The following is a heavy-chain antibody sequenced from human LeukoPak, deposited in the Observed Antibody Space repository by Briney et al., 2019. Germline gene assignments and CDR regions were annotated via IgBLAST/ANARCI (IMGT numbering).Heavy chain of an antibody. V-gene: IGHV3-23*01. CDR2: ISSSGDLT. CDR3: HYDFWSGYYVFDY. CDR1: TFTFNSYA. D-gene: IGHD3-3*01. J-gene: IGHJ4*02. Sequence: GGSLRLSCAASTFTFNSYAVSWVRQAPGKGLEWISAISSSGDLTFYADSVKGRFTISRDNSKNMLYLQMDSLRAEDTAVYYCHYDFWSGYYVFDYWGQGTLVTVFS.